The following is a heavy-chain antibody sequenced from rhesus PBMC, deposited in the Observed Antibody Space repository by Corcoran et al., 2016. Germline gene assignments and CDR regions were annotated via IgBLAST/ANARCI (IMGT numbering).Heavy chain of an antibody. D-gene: IGHD6-25*01. J-gene: IGHJ4*01. CDR1: GFTFSSYL. CDR3: AKDGGAAGDFDY. Sequence: EVQLVESGGGLAKPGGSLRLSCAASGFTFSSYLLNWVRQSPGKGLEVVSAINRGGGNTYYADSGKGRFTISRDNAKNTLSLQMNSLRAEDTAVYYCAKDGGAAGDFDYWGQGVLVTVSS. CDR2: INRGGGNT. V-gene: IGHV3S42*01.